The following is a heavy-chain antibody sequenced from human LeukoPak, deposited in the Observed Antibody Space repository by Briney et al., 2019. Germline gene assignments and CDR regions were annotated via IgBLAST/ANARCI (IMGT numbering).Heavy chain of an antibody. Sequence: PGGSLRLSCAASGFTFSNYGMHWVRQAPGKGLEWVALIYYDGSKTYYADSVRGRFTISRDKSKNTQYLQMNSLRVEDTAVYYCAGGVGSSSSDPPLDYWGQGTQVTVSS. CDR3: AGGVGSSSSDPPLDY. V-gene: IGHV3-33*01. CDR1: GFTFSNYG. D-gene: IGHD6-6*01. CDR2: IYYDGSKT. J-gene: IGHJ4*02.